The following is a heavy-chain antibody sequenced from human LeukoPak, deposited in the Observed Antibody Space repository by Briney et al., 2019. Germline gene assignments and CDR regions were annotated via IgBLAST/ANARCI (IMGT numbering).Heavy chain of an antibody. CDR1: GFTVSSYY. V-gene: IGHV3-66*01. D-gene: IGHD3-9*01. Sequence: GGSLRLSCAVSGFTVSSYYMRWVRQAPGKGLEWVAVIYSGGSTHDAASVKGRFTISRDNSKNTLYLQMNSLRAEDTAVYYCARDRLHYDSLTGYPADWGQGTLVTVS. CDR2: IYSGGST. J-gene: IGHJ4*02. CDR3: ARDRLHYDSLTGYPAD.